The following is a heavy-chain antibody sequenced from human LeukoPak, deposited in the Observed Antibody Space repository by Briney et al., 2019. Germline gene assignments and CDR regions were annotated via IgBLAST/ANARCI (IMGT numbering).Heavy chain of an antibody. D-gene: IGHD6-19*01. CDR1: GGSISSSSYY. J-gene: IGHJ3*02. V-gene: IGHV4-39*01. CDR3: ARSVRAIAVTGTFAFNI. Sequence: SETLSLTCTVSGGSISSSSYYWGWIRQPPGKGLEWIGSIYYSGSTYYNPSLKSRVIISVDTSKNQFSLKVNSVTAADTAVFYCARSVRAIAVTGTFAFNIWGQGTMVTVSS. CDR2: IYYSGST.